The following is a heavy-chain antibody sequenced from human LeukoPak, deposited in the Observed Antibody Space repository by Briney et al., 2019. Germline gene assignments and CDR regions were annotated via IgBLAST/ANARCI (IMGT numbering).Heavy chain of an antibody. D-gene: IGHD2-21*01. Sequence: GESLKISCKGSGYTFTSYWIGWVRQMLGKGLEWMGIIYPADSDTRYSPSFQGQVTISADKSISTAYLQWSSLKAPDTAMYYCARHTSDSNFDYWAQGTLVTVSS. V-gene: IGHV5-51*01. CDR1: GYTFTSYW. CDR2: IYPADSDT. CDR3: ARHTSDSNFDY. J-gene: IGHJ4*02.